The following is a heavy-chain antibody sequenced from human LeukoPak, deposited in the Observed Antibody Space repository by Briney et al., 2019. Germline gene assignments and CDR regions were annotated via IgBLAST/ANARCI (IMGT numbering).Heavy chain of an antibody. CDR2: IYYSGST. CDR3: ARLKLYDQPGAFDI. J-gene: IGHJ3*02. V-gene: IGHV4-59*01. CDR1: GGSISSYY. D-gene: IGHD3-3*01. Sequence: SETLSLTCTVSGGSISSYYWSWIRQPPGKGLEWIGYIYYSGSTNYNPSLKSRVTISVDTSKNQFSLKLSSVTAADTAVYHCARLKLYDQPGAFDIWGQGTMVTVSS.